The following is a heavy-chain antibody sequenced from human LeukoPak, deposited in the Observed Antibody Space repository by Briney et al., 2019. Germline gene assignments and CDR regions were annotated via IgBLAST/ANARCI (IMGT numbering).Heavy chain of an antibody. Sequence: GGSLRLSCAASGFTFSSYAMHWVRQAPGKGLEWVAVISYDGSNKYYADSVKGRFTISRDNSKNTLYLQMNSLRAEDTAVYYCARGGIAAAGEQLNDYWGQGTLVTVSS. D-gene: IGHD6-13*01. V-gene: IGHV3-30*04. CDR3: ARGGIAAAGEQLNDY. CDR2: ISYDGSNK. CDR1: GFTFSSYA. J-gene: IGHJ4*02.